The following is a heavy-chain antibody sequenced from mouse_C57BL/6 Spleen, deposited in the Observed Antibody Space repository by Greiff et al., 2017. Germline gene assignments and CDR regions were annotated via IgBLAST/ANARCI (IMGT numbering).Heavy chain of an antibody. Sequence: QVQLKQSGAELVKPGASVKMSCKASGYTFTSYWITWVKQRPGQGLEWIGDIYPGSGSTNYNEKFKSKATLTVDTSSSTAYMQLSSLTSEKSAVYYCARGGDGFDYWGQGTTLTVSS. J-gene: IGHJ2*01. V-gene: IGHV1-55*01. D-gene: IGHD3-3*01. CDR2: IYPGSGST. CDR1: GYTFTSYW. CDR3: ARGGDGFDY.